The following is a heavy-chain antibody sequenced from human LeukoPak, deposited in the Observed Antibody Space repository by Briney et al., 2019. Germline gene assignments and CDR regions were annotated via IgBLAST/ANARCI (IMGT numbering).Heavy chain of an antibody. CDR3: AKSYNTYYYYMDV. D-gene: IGHD1-14*01. Sequence: PGGSLRLSCAASGFTFSSYAMHWVRQAPGKGLEWVAFIRYDGSNKYYADSVKGRFTISRDNSKSTLFLQMHSLRAEDTAVYYCAKSYNTYYYYMDVWGKGTTVTVSS. CDR2: IRYDGSNK. CDR1: GFTFSSYA. V-gene: IGHV3-30*02. J-gene: IGHJ6*03.